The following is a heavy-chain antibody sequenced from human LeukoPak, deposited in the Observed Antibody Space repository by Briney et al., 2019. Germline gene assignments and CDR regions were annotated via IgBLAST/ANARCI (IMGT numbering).Heavy chain of an antibody. CDR2: IKQDGSEK. CDR3: ARGGAYYYDSSGYDLLDY. V-gene: IGHV3-7*01. D-gene: IGHD3-22*01. CDR1: GFTFSSYW. J-gene: IGHJ4*02. Sequence: GGSLRLSCAASGFTFSSYWMSWVRQAPGKGLEWVANIKQDGSEKYYVDSVKGRFTISRDNAKNSLYLQMNSLRAEDTAVYYCARGGAYYYDSSGYDLLDYWGQGTLVTVSS.